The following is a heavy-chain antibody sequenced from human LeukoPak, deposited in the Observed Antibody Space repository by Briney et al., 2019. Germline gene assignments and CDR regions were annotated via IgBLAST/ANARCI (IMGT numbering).Heavy chain of an antibody. CDR3: ARDQGYCTSVNCRGDAFDV. V-gene: IGHV3-48*04. J-gene: IGHJ3*01. D-gene: IGHD2-8*02. CDR2: ISSSSITI. CDR1: GFPLSSYS. Sequence: PGGSLRLSCAVSGFPLSSYSINWVRQAPGKGLEWVSYISSSSITIYYADSVKGRFTISRDNAKNSLYLQMDSLRAEDTAVYYCARDQGYCTSVNCRGDAFDVWGQGSMVSVSS.